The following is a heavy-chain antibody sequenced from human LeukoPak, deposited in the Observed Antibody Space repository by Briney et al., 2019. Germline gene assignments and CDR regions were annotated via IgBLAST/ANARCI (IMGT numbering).Heavy chain of an antibody. D-gene: IGHD3-10*01. CDR1: GFTFSSYA. J-gene: IGHJ4*02. Sequence: GGSLRLSCAASGFTFSSYAMTWVRQAPGKGLEWVSTISGSGGSTYYADSVKGRFTISRDNSKNTLCLQMNSLRAEDTAIYYCATLWSFLDYWGQGTLVTVSS. CDR3: ATLWSFLDY. V-gene: IGHV3-23*01. CDR2: ISGSGGST.